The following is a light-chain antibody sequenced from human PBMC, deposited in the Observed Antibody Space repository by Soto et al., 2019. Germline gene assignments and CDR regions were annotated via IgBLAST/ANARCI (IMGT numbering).Light chain of an antibody. CDR2: LGS. CDR1: QSLLHSSGHSY. V-gene: IGKV2-28*01. CDR3: MQALQPALT. J-gene: IGKJ4*01. Sequence: DIVLTQSPVSLPVTPGEPASISCRSSQSLLHSSGHSYLDWYLQKPVQSPQLLIYLGSNRASGLLDRFSGSRSGTEFPLKISRVEAEDVGVYYCMQALQPALTFGGGTKVQIK.